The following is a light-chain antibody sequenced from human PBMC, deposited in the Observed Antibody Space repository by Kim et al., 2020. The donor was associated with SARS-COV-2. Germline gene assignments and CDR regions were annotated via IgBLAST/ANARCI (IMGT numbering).Light chain of an antibody. CDR3: QSADSSGTYPV. CDR1: ALPKQY. CDR2: KDS. Sequence: PGQTARITCSGDALPKQYAYWYQQKPGQAPVLVIYKDSERPSGIPERFSGSSSGTTVTLTISGDQAEDEADYYCQSADSSGTYPVFGGGTQLTVL. V-gene: IGLV3-25*03. J-gene: IGLJ3*02.